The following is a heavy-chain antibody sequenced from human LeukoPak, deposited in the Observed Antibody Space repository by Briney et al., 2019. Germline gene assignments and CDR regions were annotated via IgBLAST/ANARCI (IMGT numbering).Heavy chain of an antibody. D-gene: IGHD5-18*01. V-gene: IGHV3-9*01. CDR1: GFTFDDYA. Sequence: GGSLRLSCAASGFTFDDYAMHWVRQAPGKGLEWVSGISWNSGSIGYADSVKGRFTISRDNAKNSLYLQMNSLRAEDTAVYYCARRNTAMITGFDYWGRGTLVTVSS. CDR2: ISWNSGSI. J-gene: IGHJ4*02. CDR3: ARRNTAMITGFDY.